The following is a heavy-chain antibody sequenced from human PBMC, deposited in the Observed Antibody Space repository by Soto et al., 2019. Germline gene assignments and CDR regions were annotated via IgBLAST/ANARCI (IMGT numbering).Heavy chain of an antibody. J-gene: IGHJ3*02. CDR2: IVVGSGNT. V-gene: IGHV1-58*02. D-gene: IGHD3-22*01. Sequence: ASVKVSYKASGFTFTSSAMQWVRQARGQRLEWIGWIVVGSGNTNYAQKFQERVTITRDMSTSTAYMELNSLRDEDTAVYYCGGDSSGYYYPDVFDIWGQRTMVTVSS. CDR1: GFTFTSSA. CDR3: GGDSSGYYYPDVFDI.